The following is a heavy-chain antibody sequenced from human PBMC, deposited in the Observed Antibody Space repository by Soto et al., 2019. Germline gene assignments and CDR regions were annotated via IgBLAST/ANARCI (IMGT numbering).Heavy chain of an antibody. J-gene: IGHJ4*02. CDR2: IIPIFGTA. CDR3: AGGGGYCSGGSCFEYFDY. D-gene: IGHD2-15*01. V-gene: IGHV1-69*01. CDR1: GGTFSSYA. Sequence: QVQLVQSGAEVKKPGSSVKVSCKASGGTFSSYAISWVRQAPGQGLEWMGGIIPIFGTANYAQKFQGRVTITGDESTSTAYMGLSSLRSGDRAVYYCAGGGGYCSGGSCFEYFDYWGQGTLVTVSS.